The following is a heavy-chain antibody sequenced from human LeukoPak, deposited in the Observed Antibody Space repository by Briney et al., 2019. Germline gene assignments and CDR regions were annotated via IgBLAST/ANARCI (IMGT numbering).Heavy chain of an antibody. D-gene: IGHD3-9*01. CDR2: INTDGSST. J-gene: IGHJ6*03. V-gene: IGHV3-74*01. Sequence: PGGSLRLSCAASGFTFSSYWMHWVRQAPGKGLVWVSRINTDGSSTSYADSVKGRFTISRDNAKNTLYLQMNSLRAEDTAVYYCARHYDSYYYYMDVWGKGTTVTVSS. CDR1: GFTFSSYW. CDR3: ARHYDSYYYYMDV.